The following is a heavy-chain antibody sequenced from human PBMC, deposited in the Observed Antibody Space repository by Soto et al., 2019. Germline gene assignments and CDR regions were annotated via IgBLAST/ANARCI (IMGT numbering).Heavy chain of an antibody. CDR2: ISGSGGSS. J-gene: IGHJ4*02. CDR3: AKKSTDSSGYSDY. CDR1: GFTVSNYA. V-gene: IGHV3-23*01. D-gene: IGHD2-2*01. Sequence: PGGSLRLSCATSGFTVSNYAMSWVRQAPGKGLEWVSGISGSGGSSYYADSVKSRFTISRDNSKNTLNLQMDSLRAEDTAVYYCAKKSTDSSGYSDYWGQGTVVTVSS.